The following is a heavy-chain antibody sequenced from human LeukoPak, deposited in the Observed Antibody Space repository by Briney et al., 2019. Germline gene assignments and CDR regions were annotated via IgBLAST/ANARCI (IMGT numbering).Heavy chain of an antibody. Sequence: PGESLRLSCAASGFTFSIYEMNWVRQAPGKGLEWVSYISSSGTTIYYADSVKGRFTISRDNAKNSLYLQMNSLRAEDTAVFYCARETDSTLFDYWGQGTLVTVSS. V-gene: IGHV3-48*03. CDR3: ARETDSTLFDY. J-gene: IGHJ4*02. CDR1: GFTFSIYE. D-gene: IGHD2-2*01. CDR2: ISSSGTTI.